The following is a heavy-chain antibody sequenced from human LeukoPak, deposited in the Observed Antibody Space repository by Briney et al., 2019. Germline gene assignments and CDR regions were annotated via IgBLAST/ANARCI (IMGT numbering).Heavy chain of an antibody. V-gene: IGHV4-34*01. J-gene: IGHJ6*02. Sequence: SETLSLTCAVYGGSFSGYYWSWIRQPPGKGLEWIGEINHSGSTNYNPTLKSRVTISVDTSKNQFSLKLSSVTAADTAVYYCARGYSSRYYYGMDVWGQGTTVTVSS. CDR3: ARGYSSRYYYGMDV. D-gene: IGHD6-13*01. CDR2: INHSGST. CDR1: GGSFSGYY.